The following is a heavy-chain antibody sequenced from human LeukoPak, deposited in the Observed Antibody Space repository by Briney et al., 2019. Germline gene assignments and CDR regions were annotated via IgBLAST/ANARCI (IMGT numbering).Heavy chain of an antibody. V-gene: IGHV4-59*08. J-gene: IGHJ4*02. CDR3: ARQNTYSFDSSRYVGVFTN. CDR1: GGYISNYY. CDR2: IYYSGST. Sequence: SETLSLTCTVSGGYISNYYWGWIRQPPGKGLEWIGYIYYSGSTNYNPSLKSRVTISIDTSKTQFSPRLSSVTAADPAVYSCARQNTYSFDSSRYVGVFTNSGQGTLVTVSS. D-gene: IGHD3-22*01.